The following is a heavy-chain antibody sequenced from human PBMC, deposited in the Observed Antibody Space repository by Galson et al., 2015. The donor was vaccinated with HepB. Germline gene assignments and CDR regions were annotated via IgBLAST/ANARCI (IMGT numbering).Heavy chain of an antibody. CDR3: AREGSGSWYPIDY. J-gene: IGHJ4*02. CDR1: GGSISSSNW. D-gene: IGHD6-13*01. V-gene: IGHV4-4*02. CDR2: IYHSGSA. Sequence: TLSLTCAVSGGSISSSNWWSWVRQPPGKGLEWIGEIYHSGSANYNPSLKSRVTISVDKSKNQFSLKLSSVTAADTAVYYCAREGSGSWYPIDYWGQGTLVTVSS.